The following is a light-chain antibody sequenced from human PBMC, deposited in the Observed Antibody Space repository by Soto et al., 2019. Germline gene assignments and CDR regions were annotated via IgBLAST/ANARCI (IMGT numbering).Light chain of an antibody. CDR2: GAS. Sequence: EIVLTQSPGTLSLSPGERATLSCRASQSVSNYLAWYQRKPGQAPRLLIYGASSRATGIPDRFSGSGSGTDFTVTISRLEPEDFAVYYCHQYGGSPQTFGQGTKVEI. CDR1: QSVSNY. J-gene: IGKJ1*01. CDR3: HQYGGSPQT. V-gene: IGKV3-20*01.